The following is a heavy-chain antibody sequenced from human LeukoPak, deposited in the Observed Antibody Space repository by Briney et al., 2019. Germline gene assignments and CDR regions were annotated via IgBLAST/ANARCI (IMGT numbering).Heavy chain of an antibody. V-gene: IGHV3-7*01. CDR3: ARALRASYFDY. J-gene: IGHJ4*02. CDR1: GFMFSSNW. CDR2: IKQDGSEK. Sequence: GGSLRLSCAASGFMFSSNWMSWVRQAPGKGLEWVANIKQDGSEKYYVGSVKGRFTISRDNAQNSLYLQMNSLRAEGTAVYYCARALRASYFDYWGQGTLVTVSS.